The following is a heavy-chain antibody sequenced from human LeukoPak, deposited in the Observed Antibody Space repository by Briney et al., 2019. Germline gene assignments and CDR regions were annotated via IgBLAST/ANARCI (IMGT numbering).Heavy chain of an antibody. D-gene: IGHD2-15*01. CDR2: FIPILDTA. CDR3: ARDVRGGYCSGGSCYSDAFDI. V-gene: IGHV1-69*10. Sequence: ASVKVSCKASGVTFSDYALNWVRQAPGQGLEWMGVFIPILDTANSTQKFQGRLTITADKSTSTAYMELSSLRSEDTAVYYCARDVRGGYCSGGSCYSDAFDIWGQGTMVTVSS. CDR1: GVTFSDYA. J-gene: IGHJ3*02.